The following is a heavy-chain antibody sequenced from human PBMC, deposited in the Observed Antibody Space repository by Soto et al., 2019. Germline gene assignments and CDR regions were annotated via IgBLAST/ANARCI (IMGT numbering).Heavy chain of an antibody. D-gene: IGHD5-12*01. V-gene: IGHV3-30*18. CDR2: ISYDGSNK. CDR1: GFTFSSYG. CDR3: AKDKNGYNYFYYYGMDV. J-gene: IGHJ6*02. Sequence: TGGSLRLSCAASGFTFSSYGMHWVRQAPGKGLEWVAVISYDGSNKYYADSVKGRFTISRDNSKNTLYLQMNSLRAEDTAVYYCAKDKNGYNYFYYYGMDVWGQGTTVTVSS.